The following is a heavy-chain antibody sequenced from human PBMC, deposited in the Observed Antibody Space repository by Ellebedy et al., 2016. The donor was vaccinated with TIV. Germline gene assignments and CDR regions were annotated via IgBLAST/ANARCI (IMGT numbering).Heavy chain of an antibody. V-gene: IGHV5-10-1*01. CDR1: GYSFTSYW. J-gene: IGHJ3*02. Sequence: GGSLRLSXKGSGYSFTSYWISWVRQMPGKGLEWMGRIDPSDSYTNYSPSFQGHVTISADKSISTAYLQWSSLKASDTAMYYCARRTIAVAGDGAFDIWGQGTMVTVSS. D-gene: IGHD6-19*01. CDR3: ARRTIAVAGDGAFDI. CDR2: IDPSDSYT.